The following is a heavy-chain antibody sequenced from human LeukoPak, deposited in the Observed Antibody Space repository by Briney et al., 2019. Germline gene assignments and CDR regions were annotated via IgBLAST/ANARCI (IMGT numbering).Heavy chain of an antibody. CDR2: IYYSGST. J-gene: IGHJ4*02. V-gene: IGHV4-39*07. D-gene: IGHD6-19*01. CDR1: GGSISISSYF. Sequence: PSETLSLTCTVSGGSISISSYFWRSTRQPPGRVLEWNGSIYYSGSTYYNPSLKSRVTISVDTSKNQFSLKLSSVTAADTAVYYCARGHRSGWYRSYYFDYWGQGTLVTVSS. CDR3: ARGHRSGWYRSYYFDY.